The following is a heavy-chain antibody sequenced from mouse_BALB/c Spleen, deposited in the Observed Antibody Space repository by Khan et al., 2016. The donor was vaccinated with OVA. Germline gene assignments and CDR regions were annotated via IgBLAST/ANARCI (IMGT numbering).Heavy chain of an antibody. CDR3: ARPPDISYVLDN. J-gene: IGHJ4*01. CDR1: GHTFTKFG. Sequence: QIQLVQSGPEVKKPGETVKISCKASGHTFTKFGMYWVKQAPGKGLKWMGWINTYTGEPTYADDFNGRFAFSLETSDSTAYLQINNLKNEDTATYSVARPPDISYVLDNWGQGTSLTVSS. V-gene: IGHV9-3-1*01. CDR2: INTYTGEP.